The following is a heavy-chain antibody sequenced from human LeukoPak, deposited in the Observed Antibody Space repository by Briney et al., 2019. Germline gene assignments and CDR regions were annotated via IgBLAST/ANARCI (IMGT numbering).Heavy chain of an antibody. V-gene: IGHV4-30-2*01. CDR1: GGSISSGGYH. CDR2: IYHSGST. CDR3: ARQEYSSSWYKGGIDY. J-gene: IGHJ4*02. D-gene: IGHD6-13*01. Sequence: PSETLSLTYTVSGGSISSGGYHWSWIRQPPGKGLEWIGYIYHSGSTYYNPSLKSRVTISVDTSKSQFSLKLSSVAAADTAVYYCARQEYSSSWYKGGIDYWGQGTLVTVSS.